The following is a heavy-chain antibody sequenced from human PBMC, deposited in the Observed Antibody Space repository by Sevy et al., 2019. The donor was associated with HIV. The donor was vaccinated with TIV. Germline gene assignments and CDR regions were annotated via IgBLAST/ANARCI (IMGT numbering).Heavy chain of an antibody. V-gene: IGHV1-8*02. J-gene: IGHJ6*01. Sequence: ASVEVSCKASGFTFASYDIYWVRQATGQGLEWMGWMNTNTSNTGFAQKFQGRVTMTRNTSITTAYMELSNLRSEDTAVYYCARVSGWYLLNGMDIWGQGTTVTVSS. CDR3: ARVSGWYLLNGMDI. CDR1: GFTFASYD. D-gene: IGHD6-19*01. CDR2: MNTNTSNT.